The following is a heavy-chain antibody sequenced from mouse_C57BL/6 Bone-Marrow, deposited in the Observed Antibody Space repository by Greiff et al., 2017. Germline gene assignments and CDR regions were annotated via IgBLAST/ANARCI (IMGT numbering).Heavy chain of an antibody. J-gene: IGHJ4*01. D-gene: IGHD2-1*01. CDR1: GFTFSDYG. Sequence: EVQGVESGGGLVKPGGSLTLSCAASGFTFSDYGMHWVRQAPEKGLEWVAYISSGSSTIYYADTVKGRFTISSDNTKNTLFLQMTSLRSEDTAMYYCDKGGNSYYAMDYWGQGTSVTVSS. V-gene: IGHV5-17*01. CDR2: ISSGSSTI. CDR3: DKGGNSYYAMDY.